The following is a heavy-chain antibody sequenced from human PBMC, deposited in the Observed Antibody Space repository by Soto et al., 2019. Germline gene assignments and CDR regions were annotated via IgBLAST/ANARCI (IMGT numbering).Heavy chain of an antibody. D-gene: IGHD2-15*01. V-gene: IGHV3-30-3*01. CDR2: LSFDGSHS. J-gene: IGHJ4*02. CDR1: EFTFSDHA. CDR3: ARDPGIGYCSGGYCYAPDF. Sequence: QVQLVESGGGVVQPGRSLRLSCAASEFTFSDHAMHWVRQAPGKGLEWVALLSFDGSHSYYADSLRGRFTISRDNSMNTLFLQMNSLRAEDTAAYYCARDPGIGYCSGGYCYAPDFWGQGTLVTVSS.